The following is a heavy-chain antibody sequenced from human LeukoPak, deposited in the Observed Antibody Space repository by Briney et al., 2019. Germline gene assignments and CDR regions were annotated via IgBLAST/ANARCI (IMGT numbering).Heavy chain of an antibody. D-gene: IGHD2-8*01. Sequence: SETLSLTCTVSGGSISSYYWSWIRQPPGKGLEWIGYIYYSGSTNYNPSLKSRVTISVDTSKNQFSLKLSCVTAADTAVYYCARLIERFYFDYWGQGTLVTVSS. J-gene: IGHJ4*02. CDR3: ARLIERFYFDY. CDR1: GGSISSYY. CDR2: IYYSGST. V-gene: IGHV4-59*01.